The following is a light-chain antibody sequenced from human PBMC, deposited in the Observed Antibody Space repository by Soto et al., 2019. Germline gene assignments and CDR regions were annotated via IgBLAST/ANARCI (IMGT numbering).Light chain of an antibody. CDR3: VLYMGSGSWV. V-gene: IGLV8-61*01. J-gene: IGLJ3*02. CDR2: STN. CDR1: SGSVSTSYY. Sequence: QTVETQEPSFSVSPGGTITLTCGLSSGSVSTSYYPSWYQQTPGQAPRTLIYSTNTRSSGVPDRFSGSILGNKAALTITGAQADDESDYYCVLYMGSGSWVFGGGTQLTVL.